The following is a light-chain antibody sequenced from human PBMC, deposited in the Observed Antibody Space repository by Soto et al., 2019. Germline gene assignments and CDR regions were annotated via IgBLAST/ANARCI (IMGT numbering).Light chain of an antibody. CDR1: QSVSSN. CDR3: QQYNNWPLT. V-gene: IGKV3-15*01. J-gene: IGKJ1*01. Sequence: EIVMTQSPATLSVSPRERATLSCRASQSVSSNLAWYQQKPGQAPRLLIYGASTRATGIPARFSGSGSGTESTLTISRLQSEDFAVYYCQQYNNWPLTFGQGTKVEIK. CDR2: GAS.